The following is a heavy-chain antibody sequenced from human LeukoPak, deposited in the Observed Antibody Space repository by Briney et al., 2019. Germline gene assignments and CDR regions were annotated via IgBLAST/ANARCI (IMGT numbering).Heavy chain of an antibody. CDR2: ISSNGGST. D-gene: IGHD3-22*01. V-gene: IGHV3-64*01. CDR3: ARGYYYDSSGTSVDV. J-gene: IGHJ6*04. Sequence: GGSLRLSCAASGFTFSSYAMHWVRQTPGKGLEYVSAISSNGGSTFYANSVKGRFTISRDNSKNTLYLQMGSLRTEDMAVYYCARGYYYDSSGTSVDVRGKGTTVTVSS. CDR1: GFTFSSYA.